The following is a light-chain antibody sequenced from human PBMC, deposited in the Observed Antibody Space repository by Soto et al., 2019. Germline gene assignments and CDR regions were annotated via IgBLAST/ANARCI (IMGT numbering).Light chain of an antibody. CDR1: QSVSSSY. Sequence: TQSPGTLSSSPGERATLSCRAIQSVSSSYLTWYQQKPGQAPRLLIYGASTRATGIPARFSGSGSGTDFTLTISSLEPEDFAVYYCQQRSNWPPITFGQGTRLEI. CDR3: QQRSNWPPIT. J-gene: IGKJ5*01. V-gene: IGKV3D-20*02. CDR2: GAS.